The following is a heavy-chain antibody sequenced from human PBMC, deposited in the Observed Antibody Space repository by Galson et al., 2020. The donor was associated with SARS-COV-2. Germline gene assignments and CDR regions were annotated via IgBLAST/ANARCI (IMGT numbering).Heavy chain of an antibody. D-gene: IGHD3-3*01. CDR2: ISYDGSNK. CDR1: GFTFSSYG. J-gene: IGHJ6*02. V-gene: IGHV3-30*18. CDR3: AKAGGERSKPAEAGRFLYYYYGMDV. Sequence: GESLKISCAASGFTFSSYGMHWVRQAPGKGLEWVAVISYDGSNKYYADSVKGRFTISRDNSKNTLYLQMNSLRAEDTAVYYCAKAGGERSKPAEAGRFLYYYYGMDVWGQGTTVTVSS.